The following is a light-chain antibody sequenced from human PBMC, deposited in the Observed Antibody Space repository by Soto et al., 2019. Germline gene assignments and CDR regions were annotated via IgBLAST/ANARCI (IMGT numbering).Light chain of an antibody. V-gene: IGKV3-15*01. CDR3: QQYKSWPRT. CDR2: GAS. Sequence: EIVMTQSPATLSVSPGERATLSCRASQSVDSNLAWYQQKPGQAPRLLIYGASTRATGIPARFSGSGSGTEFTLTISSLRSEDFAVYYCQQYKSWPRTFGQGTKVDIK. J-gene: IGKJ1*01. CDR1: QSVDSN.